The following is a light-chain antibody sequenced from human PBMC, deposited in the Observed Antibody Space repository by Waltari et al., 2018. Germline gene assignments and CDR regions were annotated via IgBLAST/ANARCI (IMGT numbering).Light chain of an antibody. CDR1: YIGPKS. CDR3: QVWDSSSDHVV. V-gene: IGLV3-21*02. J-gene: IGLJ2*01. Sequence: SYVLTQAPSVSVAPGQTARVTCGANYIGPKSVHGYQQKPGQAPVLVVYDDSDRPSGIPERFSGSNSGSTATLTISRVEAGDEADYYCQVWDSSSDHVVFGGGTKLTVL. CDR2: DDS.